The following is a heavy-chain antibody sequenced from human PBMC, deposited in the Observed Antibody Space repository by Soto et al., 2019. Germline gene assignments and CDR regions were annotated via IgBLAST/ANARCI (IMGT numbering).Heavy chain of an antibody. CDR2: INPNSGGT. CDR1: GYTFTGYY. V-gene: IGHV1-2*02. Sequence: QVQLVQSGAEVKKPGASVKVSGKASGYTFTGYYMHWVRQAPGQGLEWMGWINPNSGGTNYAQKFQGRVTMTRDTSISTAYMELSRLRSDDTAVYYCAREITPVYYYDGMDVRGQGTTVTVSS. D-gene: IGHD1-20*01. J-gene: IGHJ6*02. CDR3: AREITPVYYYDGMDV.